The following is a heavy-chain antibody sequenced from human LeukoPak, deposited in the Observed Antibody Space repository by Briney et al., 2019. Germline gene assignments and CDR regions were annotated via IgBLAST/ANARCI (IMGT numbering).Heavy chain of an antibody. D-gene: IGHD2-15*01. CDR2: IHYSGST. V-gene: IGHV4-39*07. J-gene: IGHJ6*03. CDR3: ARGYCSGGSCYSYYYYNYMDV. CDR1: GGSISSSSYY. Sequence: SETLSLTCTVSGGSISSSSYYWGWICQPPGKGLEWIGSIHYSGSTNYNPSLKSRVTLSVDTSKNQFSLKLSSVTAADTAVYYCARGYCSGGSCYSYYYYNYMDVWGKGTTVTVSS.